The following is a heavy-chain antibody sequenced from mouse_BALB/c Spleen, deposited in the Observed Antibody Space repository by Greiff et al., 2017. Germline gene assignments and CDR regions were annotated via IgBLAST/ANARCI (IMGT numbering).Heavy chain of an antibody. D-gene: IGHD1-1*01. CDR3: ARWYYGSSYYAMDY. V-gene: IGHV1-18*01. CDR1: GYTFTDYN. J-gene: IGHJ4*01. Sequence: EVKLLESGPELVKPGASVKIPCKASGYTFTDYNMDWVKQSHGKSLEWIGDINPNNGGTIYNQKFKGKATLTVDKSSSTAYMELRSLTSEDTAVYYCARWYYGSSYYAMDYWGQGTSVTVSS. CDR2: INPNNGGT.